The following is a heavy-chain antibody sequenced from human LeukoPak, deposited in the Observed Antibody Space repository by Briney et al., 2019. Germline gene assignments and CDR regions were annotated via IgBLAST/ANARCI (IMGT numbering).Heavy chain of an antibody. V-gene: IGHV1-8*01. CDR3: AREGLDY. Sequence: GASVKVSCKASGYTFTNYDINWVRQATGQGLEWMGYMNPNSGNSAYAQKFQDRVTITTDASISTASMELSGLRSEDTALYYCAREGLDYWGQGTLFTVSS. CDR1: GYTFTNYD. J-gene: IGHJ4*02. CDR2: MNPNSGNS.